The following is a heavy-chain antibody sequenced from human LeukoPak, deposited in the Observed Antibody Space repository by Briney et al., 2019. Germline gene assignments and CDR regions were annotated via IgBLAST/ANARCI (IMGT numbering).Heavy chain of an antibody. CDR2: ISSSSSYT. CDR3: AREGVAAVADAFDI. CDR1: GFTLSDYY. Sequence: GGSLRLSCAASGFTLSDYYMSWIRQAPGKGLEWVSYISSSSSYTSYADSVKGRFTISRDNAKNSLYLQMNSLRAEDTAVYYCAREGVAAVADAFDIWGQGTMVTVSS. V-gene: IGHV3-11*06. J-gene: IGHJ3*02. D-gene: IGHD6-19*01.